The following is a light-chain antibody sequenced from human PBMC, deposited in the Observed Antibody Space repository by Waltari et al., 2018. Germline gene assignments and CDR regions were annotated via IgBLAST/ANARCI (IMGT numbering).Light chain of an antibody. V-gene: IGKV3-15*01. Sequence: EIVMTQSPATLSVSPGESATLSCRASQSVSSNLAWYQQNPGQAPRLLIYGASTRATGSPARFSGSGSGTEFTLTISSLQSEDFAVYYCQQYNNWPRTFGQGTKVEIK. J-gene: IGKJ1*01. CDR3: QQYNNWPRT. CDR1: QSVSSN. CDR2: GAS.